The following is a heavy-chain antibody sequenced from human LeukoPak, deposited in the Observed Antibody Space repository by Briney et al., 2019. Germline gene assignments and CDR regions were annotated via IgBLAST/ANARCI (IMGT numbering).Heavy chain of an antibody. V-gene: IGHV4-39*07. D-gene: IGHD6-13*01. Sequence: SETLSLTCTVSRGSISSSPYYWGWIRQPPGKGLVWIGRIYYSGSTYYNPSLKSRVTISVDTSKTQFSLKLSSVTAADTAVYYCARADYSSTWSHDYYYMDVWGKGTTVTVSS. J-gene: IGHJ6*03. CDR3: ARADYSSTWSHDYYYMDV. CDR2: IYYSGST. CDR1: RGSISSSPYY.